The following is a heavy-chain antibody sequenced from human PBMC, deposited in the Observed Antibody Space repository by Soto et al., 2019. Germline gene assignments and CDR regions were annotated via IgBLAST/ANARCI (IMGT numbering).Heavy chain of an antibody. CDR2: MYYSGST. D-gene: IGHD4-17*01. V-gene: IGHV4-39*01. J-gene: IGHJ5*02. CDR3: ARHGEMTIRSITWFDP. Sequence: SETLSLTCSVSGGSISSSSYFWGWIRQPPGKGLEWIGSMYYSGSTYYNPSLKSRVTISVDTSKNQFSLKLSSVTAADTAVYYCARHGEMTIRSITWFDPWGQGTLVTVSS. CDR1: GGSISSSSYF.